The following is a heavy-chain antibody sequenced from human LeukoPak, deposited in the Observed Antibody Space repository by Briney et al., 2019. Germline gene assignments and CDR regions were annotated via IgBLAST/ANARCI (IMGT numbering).Heavy chain of an antibody. J-gene: IGHJ4*02. Sequence: TGGSLRLSFAASGFTFSTYSMNWVRQAPGKGLEWVSHITSSSSTIYYADSVKGRFTISRDNAKNSLYLQMNSLRDEDTAVYYCARESLQCNGDTCYSSYYFDYWGQGTLVTVSS. CDR3: ARESLQCNGDTCYSSYYFDY. CDR2: ITSSSSTI. V-gene: IGHV3-48*02. CDR1: GFTFSTYS. D-gene: IGHD2-15*01.